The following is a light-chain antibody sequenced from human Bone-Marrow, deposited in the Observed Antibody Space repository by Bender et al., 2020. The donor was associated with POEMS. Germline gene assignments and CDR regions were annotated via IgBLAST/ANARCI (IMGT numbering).Light chain of an antibody. Sequence: QSVLTQPPSVSGSPGQSVTISCTGTSSDVGGYKYVSWYQQHPGKAPKVIIDAVSRRPSGVPDRFSGFKSGNTASLTISGLQAEDEADYYCCSYADNAGSYVVFGGGTKLTVL. J-gene: IGLJ2*01. CDR3: CSYADNAGSYVV. V-gene: IGLV2-11*01. CDR1: SSDVGGYKY. CDR2: AVS.